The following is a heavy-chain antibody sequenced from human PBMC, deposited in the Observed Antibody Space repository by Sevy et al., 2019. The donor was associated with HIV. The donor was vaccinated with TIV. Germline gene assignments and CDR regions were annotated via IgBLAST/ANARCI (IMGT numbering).Heavy chain of an antibody. Sequence: GGSLRLSCTASGFIFSTYGIHWVRQAPGKGLEWVAVIWYDGSYKYYADSVKGRFTISRDNSKNTVYLQMNSLRAEDTAVYYCARDKLPPVMITMVRGALSHYFDYWGQGTLVTVSS. CDR3: ARDKLPPVMITMVRGALSHYFDY. J-gene: IGHJ4*02. V-gene: IGHV3-33*01. CDR1: GFIFSTYG. CDR2: IWYDGSYK. D-gene: IGHD3-10*01.